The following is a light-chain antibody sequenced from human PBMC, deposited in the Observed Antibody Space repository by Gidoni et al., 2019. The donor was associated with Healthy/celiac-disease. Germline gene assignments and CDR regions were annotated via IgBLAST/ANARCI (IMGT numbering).Light chain of an antibody. CDR2: AAS. CDR3: QQSYSTPPWT. J-gene: IGKJ1*01. Sequence: DIQITQSPSSLSASVGDRVTITCRASQSISRYLNWYPQNPGKAPQLLIYAASSLRSGVPSEFSGSGSGAEFTLTISSLQPEDFATFYCQQSYSTPPWTFGQGTRVEIK. CDR1: QSISRY. V-gene: IGKV1-39*01.